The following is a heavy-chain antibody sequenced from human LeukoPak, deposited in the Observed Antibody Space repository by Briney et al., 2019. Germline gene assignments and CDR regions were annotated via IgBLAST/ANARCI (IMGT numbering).Heavy chain of an antibody. D-gene: IGHD3-22*01. CDR2: IHHSGST. CDR1: GYSISSGYY. CDR3: ARIFSSGYYRDAFDI. Sequence: SSETLSLTCTVSGYSISSGYYWGWIRQPPGKGLEWIGSIHHSGSTYYNPSLKSRVTISVDTSKNQFSLKLSSVTAADTAVYYCARIFSSGYYRDAFDIWGQGTMVAVSS. V-gene: IGHV4-38-2*02. J-gene: IGHJ3*02.